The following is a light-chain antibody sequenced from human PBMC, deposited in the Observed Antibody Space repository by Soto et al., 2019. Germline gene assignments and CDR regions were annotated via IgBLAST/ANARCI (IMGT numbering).Light chain of an antibody. V-gene: IGKV3-20*01. J-gene: IGKJ5*01. CDR1: QTVSSY. Sequence: ENVLTQSPGTLSLSPGERATLSCRASQTVSSYLTWYQQRPGQAPRLLISGASRRATGIPDRFSGSGSGTDFTFTISRLEPEDFALYYCQQYCTSPITFGQGTRLEIK. CDR2: GAS. CDR3: QQYCTSPIT.